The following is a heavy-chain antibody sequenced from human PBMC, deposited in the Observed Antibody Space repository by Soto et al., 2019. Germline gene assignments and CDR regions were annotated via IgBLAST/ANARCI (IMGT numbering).Heavy chain of an antibody. V-gene: IGHV3-64*01. J-gene: IGHJ6*03. Sequence: GGSLRLSCAASGFTFSSYAMHWVRQAPGKGLEYVSAISSNGGSTYYANSVKGRFTISRDNSKNTLYLQMGSLRAEDMAVYYCARDGKYSSSWVPYQHHKYTDVRGKGTTVTVSS. CDR1: GFTFSSYA. CDR2: ISSNGGST. D-gene: IGHD6-13*01. CDR3: ARDGKYSSSWVPYQHHKYTDV.